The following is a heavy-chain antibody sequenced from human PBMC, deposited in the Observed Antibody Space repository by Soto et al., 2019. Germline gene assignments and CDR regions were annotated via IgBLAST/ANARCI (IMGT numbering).Heavy chain of an antibody. D-gene: IGHD6-19*01. CDR1: GFTFSSYL. V-gene: IGHV3-74*01. CDR3: ARLRMAGDFDI. CDR2: INSDGSST. J-gene: IGHJ3*02. Sequence: EVQLVESGGGLVQPGGSLRLSCAASGFTFSSYLMHWVRQAPGKGLVWVSRINSDGSSTTYADSVKGRFTISRDSAKNRLYLQMNSLRAEDTAVYYCARLRMAGDFDIWGQGTMVTVSS.